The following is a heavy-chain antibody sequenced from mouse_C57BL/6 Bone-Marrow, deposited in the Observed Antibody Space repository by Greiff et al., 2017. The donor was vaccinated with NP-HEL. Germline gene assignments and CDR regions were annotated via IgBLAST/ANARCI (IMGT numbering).Heavy chain of an antibody. CDR3: ARGFTTVPDV. CDR2: IYPGSGST. CDR1: GYTFTSYW. Sequence: VQLQQPGAELVKPGASVKMSCKASGYTFTSYWITWVKQRPGQGLEWIGDIYPGSGSTNYNEKFKRKATLTVDTSSSTAYMQLSSLTSEDSAVYYCARGFTTVPDVWGTGTTVTVSS. J-gene: IGHJ1*03. V-gene: IGHV1-55*01. D-gene: IGHD1-1*01.